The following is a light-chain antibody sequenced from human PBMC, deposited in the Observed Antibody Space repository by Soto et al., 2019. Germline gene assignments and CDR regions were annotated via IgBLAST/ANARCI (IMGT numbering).Light chain of an antibody. CDR1: SSDVGGYNY. V-gene: IGLV2-14*01. CDR3: SSYTSSSTVV. Sequence: QSVLTQPASVSGSPGQSSTLSFTGTSSDVGGYNYVSWYQQHPGKAPKLMIYDVSNRPSGVSNRFSGSKSGNTASLTISGLQAEDEADYYCSSYTSSSTVVFGGGTKLTVL. CDR2: DVS. J-gene: IGLJ2*01.